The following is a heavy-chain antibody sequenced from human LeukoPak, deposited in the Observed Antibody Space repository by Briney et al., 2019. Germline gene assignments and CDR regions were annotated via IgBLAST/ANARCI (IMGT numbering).Heavy chain of an antibody. V-gene: IGHV4-59*08. Sequence: PSETLSLTCTVSGGSISSYYWSWIRQPPGKGLGWIGYIYYSGSTNYNPSLKSRVTISVDTSKNQFSLKLSSVTAADTAVYYCAGSYSGSYNYYGMDVWGQGTTVTVSS. CDR2: IYYSGST. J-gene: IGHJ6*02. CDR3: AGSYSGSYNYYGMDV. D-gene: IGHD1-26*01. CDR1: GGSISSYY.